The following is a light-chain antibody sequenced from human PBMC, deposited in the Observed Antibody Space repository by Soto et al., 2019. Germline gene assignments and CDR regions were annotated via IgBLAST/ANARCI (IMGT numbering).Light chain of an antibody. CDR1: QSVLYSSNNKNY. Sequence: DIVMTQSPDSLAVSLGERATINCKSSQSVLYSSNNKNYLAWYQQRPGQPPNLLIYWASTRASGVPDRFSGSGSGTDFTLTITSLQAEDVAVYYCQQYYSAPHTFGQGTNLEIK. J-gene: IGKJ2*01. V-gene: IGKV4-1*01. CDR3: QQYYSAPHT. CDR2: WAS.